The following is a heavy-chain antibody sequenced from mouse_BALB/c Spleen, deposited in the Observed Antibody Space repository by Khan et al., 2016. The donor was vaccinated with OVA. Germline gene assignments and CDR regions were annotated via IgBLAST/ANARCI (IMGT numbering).Heavy chain of an antibody. CDR3: ARYDYDYDGAFAY. Sequence: VQLKESGPSLVKPSQTLSLTCSVTGDSITSGYWNWIRKFPGNKLEYMGYISYSGSTYYNPSLKRRISITRDTSKNQYYLQLNSVTTEDTTTYYWARYDYDYDGAFAYWGQGTLVTVSA. J-gene: IGHJ3*01. D-gene: IGHD2-4*01. CDR2: ISYSGST. CDR1: GDSITSGY. V-gene: IGHV3-8*02.